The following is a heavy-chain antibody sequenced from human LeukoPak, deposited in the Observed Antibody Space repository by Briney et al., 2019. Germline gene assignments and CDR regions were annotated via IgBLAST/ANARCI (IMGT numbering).Heavy chain of an antibody. CDR1: GGSISPYY. Sequence: SETLSLTCTVSGGSISPYYWSWIRQPPGKGLEWIGYVYYSGSTNYNPSLKSRVTISVDTSKSQFSLKLTSVSAADTAVYYCARGGGSGRGNWFDPWGQGSLVIVSS. CDR3: ARGGGSGRGNWFDP. V-gene: IGHV4-59*01. CDR2: VYYSGST. D-gene: IGHD3-10*01. J-gene: IGHJ5*02.